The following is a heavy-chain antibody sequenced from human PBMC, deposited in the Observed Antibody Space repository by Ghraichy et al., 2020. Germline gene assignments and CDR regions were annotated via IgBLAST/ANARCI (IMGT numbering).Heavy chain of an antibody. D-gene: IGHD3-9*01. V-gene: IGHV4-34*01. CDR1: GGSFSGYY. CDR2: INHSGST. CDR3: ARIRRVLRYFDWLSTHAFDI. J-gene: IGHJ3*02. Sequence: SQTLSLTCAVYGGSFSGYYWSWIRQPPGKGLEWIREINHSGSTNYNPSLKSRVTISVDTSKNQFSLKLSSVTAADTAVYYCARIRRVLRYFDWLSTHAFDIWGQGTMVTVSS.